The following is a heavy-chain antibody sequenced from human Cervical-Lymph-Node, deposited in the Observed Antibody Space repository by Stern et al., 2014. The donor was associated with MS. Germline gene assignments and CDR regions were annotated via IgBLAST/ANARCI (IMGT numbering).Heavy chain of an antibody. CDR2: IVPIFEKS. CDR1: GATFSTNG. CDR3: AREHHGGNFVA. V-gene: IGHV1-69*01. D-gene: IGHD4-23*01. J-gene: IGHJ5*02. Sequence: QVQLVQSGAEVKKPGSSVKVSCKVSGATFSTNGISWVRQGPGQGLEWMGAIVPIFEKSNYAQKFRGRVSITADESTNTAYMELTSLTSEDTGVYYCAREHHGGNFVAWGQGTLVTVSS.